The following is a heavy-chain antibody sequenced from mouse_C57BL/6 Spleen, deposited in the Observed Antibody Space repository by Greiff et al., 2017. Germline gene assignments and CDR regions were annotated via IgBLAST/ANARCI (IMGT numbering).Heavy chain of an antibody. CDR2: IYPRSGNT. Sequence: VQLQQSGAELARPGASVKLSCKASGYTFTSYGISWVKQRTGQGLEWIGEIYPRSGNTYYNEKFKGKATLTADKSSSTAYMELRSLTSEDSAVYVCARSGITTVTYAMDYWGQGTSVTVSS. J-gene: IGHJ4*01. V-gene: IGHV1-81*01. CDR1: GYTFTSYG. CDR3: ARSGITTVTYAMDY. D-gene: IGHD1-1*01.